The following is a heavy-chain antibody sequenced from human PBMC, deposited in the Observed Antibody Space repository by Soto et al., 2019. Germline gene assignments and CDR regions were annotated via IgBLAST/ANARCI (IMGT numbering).Heavy chain of an antibody. CDR3: ARQIGYCSGGSCYTALVAFDI. V-gene: IGHV4-39*01. D-gene: IGHD2-15*01. Sequence: PSETLSLTCTVSGGSISSSSYYWGWIRQPPGKGLEWIGSIYYSGSTYYNPSLKSRVTISVDTSKNQFSLKLSSVTAADTAVYYCARQIGYCSGGSCYTALVAFDIWGQGTMVTVSS. CDR2: IYYSGST. J-gene: IGHJ3*02. CDR1: GGSISSSSYY.